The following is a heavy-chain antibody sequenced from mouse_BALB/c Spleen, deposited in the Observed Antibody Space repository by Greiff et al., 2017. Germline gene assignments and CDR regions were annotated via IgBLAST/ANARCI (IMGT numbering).Heavy chain of an antibody. J-gene: IGHJ2*01. D-gene: IGHD2-1*01. Sequence: VQLQQSGAELVKPGASVKLSCTASGFNIKDTYMHWVKQRPEQGLEWIGRIDPANGNTKYDPKFQGKATITADTSSNTAYLQLSSLTSEDTAVYYCAESTILDDWGQGTTLTVSS. CDR3: AESTILDD. CDR2: IDPANGNT. CDR1: GFNIKDTY. V-gene: IGHV14-3*02.